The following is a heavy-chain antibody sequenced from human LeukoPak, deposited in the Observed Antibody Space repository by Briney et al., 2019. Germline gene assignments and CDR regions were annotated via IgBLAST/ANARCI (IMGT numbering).Heavy chain of an antibody. D-gene: IGHD2-15*01. CDR3: AKANNIVVVVAATGVDY. Sequence: GGSLRLSCAASGFTSSSYAMSWVRQAPGKGLEWVSAISGSGGSTYYADSVKGRFTISRDNSKNTLYLQMNSLRAEDTAVYYCAKANNIVVVVAATGVDYWGQGTLVTVSS. CDR1: GFTSSSYA. V-gene: IGHV3-23*01. J-gene: IGHJ4*02. CDR2: ISGSGGST.